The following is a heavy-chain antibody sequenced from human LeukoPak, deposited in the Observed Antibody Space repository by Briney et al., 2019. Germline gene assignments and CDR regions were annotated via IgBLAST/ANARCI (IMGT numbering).Heavy chain of an antibody. CDR1: GGSTSSSNYY. Sequence: PSETLSLTCTVSGGSTSSSNYYWGWIRQPPGKGLEWIGGIHYSGNTYYNPSLKSRVTISVDTSKNQFSLKLSSVTAADTAVYYCARGITSRYDYWGQGTLVTVSS. J-gene: IGHJ4*02. V-gene: IGHV4-39*01. CDR2: IHYSGNT. CDR3: ARGITSRYDY. D-gene: IGHD2-2*01.